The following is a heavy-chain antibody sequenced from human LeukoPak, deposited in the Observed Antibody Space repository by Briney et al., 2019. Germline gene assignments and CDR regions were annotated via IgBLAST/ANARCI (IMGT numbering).Heavy chain of an antibody. CDR1: GGSISHYY. Sequence: SETLSLTCTVSGGSISHYYWSWIRQPPGKGSEWIGYIYYTGTTNYNPSLKSRVTISVDTSKNQFSLKLNSVTAADTAVYYCAREDPQTKVPEGMDVWGQGTTVTVSS. CDR3: AREDPQTKVPEGMDV. V-gene: IGHV4-59*01. D-gene: IGHD4/OR15-4a*01. J-gene: IGHJ6*02. CDR2: IYYTGTT.